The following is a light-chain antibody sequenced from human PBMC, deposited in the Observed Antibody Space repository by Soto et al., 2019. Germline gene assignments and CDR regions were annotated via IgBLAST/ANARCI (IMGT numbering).Light chain of an antibody. CDR3: AAWDDIVSGLV. CDR2: RAD. V-gene: IGLV1-47*01. CDR1: SSNIGSNY. Sequence: QSVLTQSPSASGTPGQTVTISCSGRSSNIGSNYVYWYHQLPGTAPRLVMYRADQRPSGVSDRFSGSKSGTSASLAISGLRSEDEGDYYCAAWDDIVSGLVFDGGTKLTVL. J-gene: IGLJ2*01.